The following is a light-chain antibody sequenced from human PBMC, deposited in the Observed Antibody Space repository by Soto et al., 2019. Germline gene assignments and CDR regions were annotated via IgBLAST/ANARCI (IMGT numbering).Light chain of an antibody. V-gene: IGLV2-23*02. J-gene: IGLJ1*01. CDR1: SSDVGSYNL. Sequence: QSALTQPASVSGSPGQSITISCTGTSSDVGSYNLVSWYQQHPGKAPKLMIYEVSKRPSGVSNRFSGSKSGNTASLTIPGLQAEDEADYYCCSYAGSSTSYVFGTGTKLTVL. CDR3: CSYAGSSTSYV. CDR2: EVS.